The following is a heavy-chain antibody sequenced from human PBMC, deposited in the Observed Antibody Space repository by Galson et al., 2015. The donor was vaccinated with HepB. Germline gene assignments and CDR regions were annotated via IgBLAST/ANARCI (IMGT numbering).Heavy chain of an antibody. CDR2: IKSRRFGGKV. Sequence: SLRLSCAASGFTFSDAWMSWVRQAPGKGLEWVARIKSRRFGGKVDYRTPAKGRFTISRDDSKHTLSLLMDSLKTEDTAVYYCTTTVRPEDFLEYWGQGSLVTVSS. V-gene: IGHV3-15*01. J-gene: IGHJ4*02. CDR3: TTTVRPEDFLEY. D-gene: IGHD1-14*01. CDR1: GFTFSDAW.